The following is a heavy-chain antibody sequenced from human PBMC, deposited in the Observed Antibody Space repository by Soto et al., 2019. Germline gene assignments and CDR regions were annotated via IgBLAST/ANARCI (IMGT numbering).Heavy chain of an antibody. CDR2: IIPIFGTA. J-gene: IGHJ3*02. CDR1: GGTFSSYA. V-gene: IGHV1-69*13. D-gene: IGHD5-18*01. Sequence: GASVKVSCKACGGTFSSYAISWVGQAPGQGLEWMGGIIPIFGTANYAQKFQGRVTITADESTSTAYMELSSLRSEDTAVYYCARGGDTALVTHDALDIWGQRIWVTLSS. CDR3: ARGGDTALVTHDALDI.